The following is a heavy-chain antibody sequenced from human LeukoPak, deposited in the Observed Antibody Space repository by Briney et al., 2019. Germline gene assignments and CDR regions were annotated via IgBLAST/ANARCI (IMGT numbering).Heavy chain of an antibody. J-gene: IGHJ4*02. D-gene: IGHD3-10*01. V-gene: IGHV1-2*02. Sequence: ASVKVSCKASGYTFTSYYMHWVRQAPGQGLEWMGWINPNSGGTNYAQKFQGRVTMTRDTSISTAYMELSRLRSDDTAVYYCARTYYYGSGSYFDYWGQGTLVTVSS. CDR3: ARTYYYGSGSYFDY. CDR1: GYTFTSYY. CDR2: INPNSGGT.